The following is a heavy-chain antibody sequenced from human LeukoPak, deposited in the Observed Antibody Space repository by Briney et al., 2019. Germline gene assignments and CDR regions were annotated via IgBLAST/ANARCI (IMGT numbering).Heavy chain of an antibody. D-gene: IGHD3-22*01. J-gene: IGHJ4*02. Sequence: PGGSLRLSCVASGFTFNSNWMSWVRQAPGKGLEWVANIKQDGGEQYYVDSVKGRFTISRDNAKNSVSLQMNSLRAEDTAVYYCARDKYYDRYFDSWGQGILVTVSS. CDR3: ARDKYYDRYFDS. V-gene: IGHV3-7*01. CDR1: GFTFNSNW. CDR2: IKQDGGEQ.